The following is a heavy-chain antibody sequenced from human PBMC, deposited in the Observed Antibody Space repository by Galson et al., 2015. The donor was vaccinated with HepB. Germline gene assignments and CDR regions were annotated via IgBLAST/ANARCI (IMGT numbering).Heavy chain of an antibody. V-gene: IGHV1-2*02. J-gene: IGHJ6*02. D-gene: IGHD2-2*01. Sequence: SVKVSCKASGYTFTGYYMHWVRQAPGQGLEWMGWINPNSGGTNYAQKFQGRVTMTRGTSISTAYMELSRLRSDDTAVYYCARGGYCSSTSCYLYYYYGMDVWGQGTTVTVSS. CDR2: INPNSGGT. CDR1: GYTFTGYY. CDR3: ARGGYCSSTSCYLYYYYGMDV.